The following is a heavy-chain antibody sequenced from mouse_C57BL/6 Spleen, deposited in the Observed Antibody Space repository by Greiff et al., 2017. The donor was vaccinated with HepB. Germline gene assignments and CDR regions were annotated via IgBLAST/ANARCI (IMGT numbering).Heavy chain of an antibody. Sequence: DVKLLESGGGLVQPKGSLKLSCAASGFTFNTYAMHWVRQAPGKGLEWVARIRSKSSNYATYYADSVKDRFTISRDDSQSMLYLQMNNRKAEDTAMYYCVREEGFRYYGSSPWFAYWGQGTLVTVSA. V-gene: IGHV10-3*01. CDR1: GFTFNTYA. J-gene: IGHJ3*01. D-gene: IGHD1-1*01. CDR3: VREEGFRYYGSSPWFAY. CDR2: IRSKSSNYAT.